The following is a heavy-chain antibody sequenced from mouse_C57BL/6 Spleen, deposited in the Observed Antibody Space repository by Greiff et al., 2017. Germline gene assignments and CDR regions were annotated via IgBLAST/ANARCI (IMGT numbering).Heavy chain of an antibody. D-gene: IGHD1-1*01. CDR3: ARYGYGSREGYFDV. CDR2: ISYSGST. V-gene: IGHV3-8*01. CDR1: GYSITSDY. Sequence: EVQLVESGPGLAKPSQTLSLTCSVTGYSITSDYWNWIRKFPGTNLEYMGYISYSGSTYYNPSLKSRISIPRDTTKNQYYLPLNSVTTEDTATYYCARYGYGSREGYFDVWGTGTTVTVSS. J-gene: IGHJ1*03.